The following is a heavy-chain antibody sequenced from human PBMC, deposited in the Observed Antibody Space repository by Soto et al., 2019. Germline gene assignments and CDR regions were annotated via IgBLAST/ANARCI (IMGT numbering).Heavy chain of an antibody. CDR3: AKDWVDCSSTSCYSGGMDV. J-gene: IGHJ6*02. D-gene: IGHD2-2*01. Sequence: GGSLRLSCAASGFTFSSYAMSWVRQAPGKGLEWVSAISGSGGSTYYADSVKGRFTISRDNSKNTLYLQMNSLRAEDTAVYYCAKDWVDCSSTSCYSGGMDVWGQGTTVTVSS. CDR2: ISGSGGST. CDR1: GFTFSSYA. V-gene: IGHV3-23*01.